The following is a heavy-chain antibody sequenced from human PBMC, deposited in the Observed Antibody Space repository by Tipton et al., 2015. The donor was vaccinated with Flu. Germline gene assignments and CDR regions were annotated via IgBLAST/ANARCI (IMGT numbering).Heavy chain of an antibody. J-gene: IGHJ4*02. Sequence: TLSLTCTVSGGSLSGYYWSWIRQPAGKGLEWIGRIYTGGSSYYNPSLKSRVTMSVDTSKNQFSLKLDSMTAADTAVYFCARDGYSGYDFGYYFDSWGQGTWSPSPQ. V-gene: IGHV4-4*07. CDR3: ARDGYSGYDFGYYFDS. CDR1: GGSLSGYY. D-gene: IGHD5-12*01. CDR2: IYTGGSS.